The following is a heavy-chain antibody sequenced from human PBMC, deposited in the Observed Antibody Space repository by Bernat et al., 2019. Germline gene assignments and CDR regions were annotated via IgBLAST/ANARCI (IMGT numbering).Heavy chain of an antibody. CDR2: ISYDGSNK. Sequence: QVQLVESGGGVVQPGRSLRLSCAASGFTFSSYGMHWVRQAPGKGLEWVAVISYDGSNKYYADSVKGRFTISRDNSKNTLYLQMNSLRAEDTAVYYCAKDLEEAVACGNWGQGTLVTVSS. D-gene: IGHD6-19*01. CDR3: AKDLEEAVACGN. CDR1: GFTFSSYG. V-gene: IGHV3-30*18. J-gene: IGHJ4*02.